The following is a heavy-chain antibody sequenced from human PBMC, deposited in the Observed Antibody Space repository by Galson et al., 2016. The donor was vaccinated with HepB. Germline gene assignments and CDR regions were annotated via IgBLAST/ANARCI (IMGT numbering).Heavy chain of an antibody. D-gene: IGHD6-19*01. CDR3: ARESDWYAGGSLDH. CDR1: GGSISSGDYN. Sequence: TLSLTCTVSGGSISSGDYNWSWIRQPPGKGLEWIGYIYHSGSTYYNPSPKSRITISVVTSKNQFSLKLSSVTAADTAVYYCARESDWYAGGSLDHWGQGALVIVSS. V-gene: IGHV4-30-4*01. J-gene: IGHJ4*02. CDR2: IYHSGST.